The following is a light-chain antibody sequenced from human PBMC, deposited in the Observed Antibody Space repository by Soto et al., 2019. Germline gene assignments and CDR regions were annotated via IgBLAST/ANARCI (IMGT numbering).Light chain of an antibody. Sequence: QSVLTQPPSASGTPGQGVTISCSGSTSNIGSNYVYWYQQLPGTAPELLIYRNNQRPSGVPDRFSGSKSGTSASLAISGLRSDDEADYYCCSYAGSYSLVFGGGTQLTVL. J-gene: IGLJ3*02. CDR3: CSYAGSYSLV. CDR2: RNN. CDR1: TSNIGSNY. V-gene: IGLV1-47*01.